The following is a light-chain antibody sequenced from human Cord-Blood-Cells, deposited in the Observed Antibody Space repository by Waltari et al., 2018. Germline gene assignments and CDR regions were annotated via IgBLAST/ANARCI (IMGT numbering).Light chain of an antibody. Sequence: DIQMTQSPSSLSASVGDRVTITCRASQSLSRYLNWYQQKPGKTPKPLIYAASSLQSGVPSRFSGSGSGTDFTLTNSSLQPEDFSTYYCQQSYSAPFTFGPGTKVDIK. V-gene: IGKV1-39*01. CDR1: QSLSRY. CDR3: QQSYSAPFT. J-gene: IGKJ3*01. CDR2: AAS.